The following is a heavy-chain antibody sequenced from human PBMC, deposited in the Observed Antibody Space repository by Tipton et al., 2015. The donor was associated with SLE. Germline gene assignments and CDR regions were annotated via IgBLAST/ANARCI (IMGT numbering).Heavy chain of an antibody. CDR3: ARSSLLLFDV. J-gene: IGHJ3*01. V-gene: IGHV3-21*01. D-gene: IGHD2-21*01. CDR2: ISSSSGHI. Sequence: SLRLSCAASGFTFSTYSMNWVRQAPGKGLEWVSTISSSSGHIYYADSVKGRFTISRDNAKNSLYLQVDSLRAEDTALYYCARSSLLLFDVWGQGTMVTVSS. CDR1: GFTFSTYS.